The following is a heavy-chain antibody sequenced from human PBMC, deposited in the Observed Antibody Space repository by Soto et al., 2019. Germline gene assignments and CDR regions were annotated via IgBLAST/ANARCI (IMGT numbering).Heavy chain of an antibody. V-gene: IGHV3-73*02. CDR1: GFTFSGSA. CDR3: TRHYGDSLYYYYYYGMDV. D-gene: IGHD4-17*01. Sequence: EVQLVESGGGLVQPGGSLKLSCAASGFTFSGSAMHWVRQASGKGLEWVGRIRSKANSYATAYAASVKGRFTISRDDSKNTAYLQMNSPKTEDTAVYYCTRHYGDSLYYYYYYGMDVWGQGTTVTVSS. J-gene: IGHJ6*02. CDR2: IRSKANSYAT.